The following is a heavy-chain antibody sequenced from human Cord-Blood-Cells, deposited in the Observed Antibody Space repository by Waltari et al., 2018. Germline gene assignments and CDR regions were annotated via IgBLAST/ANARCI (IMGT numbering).Heavy chain of an antibody. CDR3: ARTNWGLKAFDI. CDR2: IKQDGSEK. D-gene: IGHD7-27*01. V-gene: IGHV3-7*01. J-gene: IGHJ3*02. Sequence: DVQLVESGGGLVQPGWSRRLSCAASGVTFSTHWMSGVPQAPGKGLEWVANIKQDGSEKYYVDSGKGRFTISRDNAKNSLYLQMNSLRAEDTAVYYCARTNWGLKAFDIWGQGTMVTVSS. CDR1: GVTFSTHW.